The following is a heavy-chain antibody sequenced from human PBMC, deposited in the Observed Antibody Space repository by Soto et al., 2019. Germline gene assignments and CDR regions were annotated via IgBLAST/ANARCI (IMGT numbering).Heavy chain of an antibody. V-gene: IGHV3-23*01. J-gene: IGHJ4*02. CDR2: ISGSGGST. CDR3: ATPVRGGSYPYYFDY. D-gene: IGHD1-26*01. Sequence: EVQLLESGGGLVQPGGSLRLSCAASGFTFSSYAMSWVRQAPGKGLEWVSAISGSGGSTYYADSVKGRFTISRDNSKNTLYLQMDSLRAEDTAVYYCATPVRGGSYPYYFDYWGQGTLVTVSS. CDR1: GFTFSSYA.